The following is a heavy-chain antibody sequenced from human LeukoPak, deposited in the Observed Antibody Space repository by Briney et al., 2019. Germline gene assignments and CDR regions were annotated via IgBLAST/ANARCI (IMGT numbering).Heavy chain of an antibody. CDR3: AKDPSEGDFWSGDWFDP. J-gene: IGHJ5*02. Sequence: ASVKVSCKASGGTFSSYAISWVRQAPGQGLEWMGGIIPIFGTANYAQKFQGRVTITADESTSTAYMELSSLRSEDTAVYYCAKDPSEGDFWSGDWFDPWGQGTLVTVSS. V-gene: IGHV1-69*01. CDR2: IIPIFGTA. CDR1: GGTFSSYA. D-gene: IGHD3-3*01.